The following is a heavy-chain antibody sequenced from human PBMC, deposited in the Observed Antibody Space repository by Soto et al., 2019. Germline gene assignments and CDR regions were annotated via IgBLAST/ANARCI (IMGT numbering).Heavy chain of an antibody. CDR2: IIPILGIA. CDR1: GGTFSSYT. D-gene: IGHD2-15*01. CDR3: ARWELDCSGGSCYPVRFDY. J-gene: IGHJ4*02. Sequence: QVQLVQSGAEVKKPGSSVKVSCKASGGTFSSYTISWVRQAPGQGLEWMGRIIPILGIANYAQKFQGRVTSTADKSTSTAYMELSSLRSEDTAVYYCARWELDCSGGSCYPVRFDYWGQGTLVTVSS. V-gene: IGHV1-69*02.